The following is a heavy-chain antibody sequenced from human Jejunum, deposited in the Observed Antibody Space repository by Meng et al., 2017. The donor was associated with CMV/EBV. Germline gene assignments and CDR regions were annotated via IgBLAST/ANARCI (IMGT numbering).Heavy chain of an antibody. CDR1: TFSSAW. CDR2: IKSKSDGGTT. V-gene: IGHV3-15*01. Sequence: TFSSAWMSWVRQAPGKGLEWVGLIKSKSDGGTTDYATPMKGRFFISRDDSKNTLSLQMNSLQIEDTAVYYCTTDPFSGAWSQEGYWGQGTRVTVLL. CDR3: TTDPFSGAWSQEGY. D-gene: IGHD6-19*01. J-gene: IGHJ4*02.